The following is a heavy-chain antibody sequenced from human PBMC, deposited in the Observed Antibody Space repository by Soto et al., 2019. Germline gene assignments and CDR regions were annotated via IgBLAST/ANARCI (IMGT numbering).Heavy chain of an antibody. D-gene: IGHD3-10*01. CDR1: GYTFTNFD. J-gene: IGHJ6*02. V-gene: IGHV1-8*01. Sequence: QVQLVQSGSEVKKPGASVKVSCKASGYTFTNFDINWVRQAPGQGPEWLGWMNPDSGNLGYAQKFQGGVTMTSDTSISTAFLELTSLRSEDTAVYYCARPGDYGSETYRYYHNGMDVWGQGTTVTVSS. CDR2: MNPDSGNL. CDR3: ARPGDYGSETYRYYHNGMDV.